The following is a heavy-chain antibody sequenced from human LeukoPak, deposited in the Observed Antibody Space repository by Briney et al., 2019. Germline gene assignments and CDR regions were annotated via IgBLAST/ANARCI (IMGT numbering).Heavy chain of an antibody. V-gene: IGHV4-39*01. CDR2: IYYSGST. J-gene: IGHJ6*03. CDR3: ARVWRRSSSPYMDV. Sequence: SETLSLTCTVSGGSISSTRYYWGWIRQPPGKGLEWIGSIYYSGSTYYNPSLKSRVTMSVDRSKNQFSLKLSSVTAADTAVYYCARVWRRSSSPYMDVWGKGTTVTVSS. CDR1: GGSISSTRYY. D-gene: IGHD6-6*01.